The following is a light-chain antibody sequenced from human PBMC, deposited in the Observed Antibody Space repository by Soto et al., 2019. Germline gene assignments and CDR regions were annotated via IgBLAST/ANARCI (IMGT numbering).Light chain of an antibody. Sequence: MVMPQSPPTLSVSPGEKPPPPCRARQSISSSLAWYQQRPGQAPRLLIYGTATRAAGVPSRFSGSGSGAEFTLTISSLQSEDFAFYYCQQYNNWPKTFGQGTKVDIK. V-gene: IGKV3-15*01. CDR3: QQYNNWPKT. CDR1: QSISSS. J-gene: IGKJ1*01. CDR2: GTA.